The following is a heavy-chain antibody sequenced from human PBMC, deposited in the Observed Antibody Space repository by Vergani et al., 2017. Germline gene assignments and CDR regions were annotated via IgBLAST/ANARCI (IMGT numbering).Heavy chain of an antibody. CDR2: NNPSGGST. Sequence: QVQLVQSGAEVKKPGASVKVSCKASGYTFTSYYMHWVRQAPGQGLEWMGINNPSGGSTSYAQTFQGRVTMTKDTSTRTVYMELSSRTSEDTAVYYCAIIIVTDPREVVPPRAFDIWGEGRMVTVAS. D-gene: IGHD3-9*01. CDR1: GYTFTSYY. V-gene: IGHV1-46*01. J-gene: IGHJ3*02. CDR3: AIIIVTDPREVVPPRAFDI.